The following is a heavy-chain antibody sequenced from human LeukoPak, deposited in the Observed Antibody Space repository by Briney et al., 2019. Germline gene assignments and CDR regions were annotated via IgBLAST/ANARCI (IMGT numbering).Heavy chain of an antibody. CDR2: IHYSGNT. J-gene: IGHJ6*02. Sequence: SETLSLTCTVSGGSISGYYWSWIRQPPGKGLEYIGYIHYSGNTNYNPSLKSRVTISVDTSKNQFSLRLSSVTAADTGVYYCTRQSEFYYNGMDVWGQGTTVTLSS. D-gene: IGHD3-10*01. CDR1: GGSISGYY. V-gene: IGHV4-59*08. CDR3: TRQSEFYYNGMDV.